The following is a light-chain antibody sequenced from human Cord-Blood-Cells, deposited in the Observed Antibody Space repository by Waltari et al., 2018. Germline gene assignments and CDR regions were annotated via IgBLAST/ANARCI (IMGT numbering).Light chain of an antibody. Sequence: QSALTQPRSVSGSPGQSVTIPCTGTSSDVGGSNYVSWYQQHQGKAPKPMIYDVSKRPSGVPDRFSGSKSGNTASLTISGLQAEDEADYYCCSYAGSYTFVVFGGGTKLTVL. CDR1: SSDVGGSNY. J-gene: IGLJ2*01. V-gene: IGLV2-11*01. CDR3: CSYAGSYTFVV. CDR2: DVS.